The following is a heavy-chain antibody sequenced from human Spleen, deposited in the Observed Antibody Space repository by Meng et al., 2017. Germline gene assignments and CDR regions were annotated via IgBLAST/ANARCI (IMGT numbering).Heavy chain of an antibody. CDR1: GDSVSSGSYY. CDR3: ARGYCSAGTCYPSNY. J-gene: IGHJ4*02. CDR2: IFTSGST. V-gene: IGHV4-61*01. D-gene: IGHD2-15*01. Sequence: QLRREQSGPVLVLPSETLSLTCTFSGDSVSSGSYYWSCIRQPPGKGLQYIGFIFTSGSTNYNPSLKGRVSVSLDTSRNQISLRLSSVTAADTAVYYCARGYCSAGTCYPSNYWGQGILVTVSS.